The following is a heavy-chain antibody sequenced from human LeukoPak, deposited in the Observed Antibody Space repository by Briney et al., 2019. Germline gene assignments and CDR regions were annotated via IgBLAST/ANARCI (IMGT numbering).Heavy chain of an antibody. CDR3: ARRRDERGYKDIFDI. V-gene: IGHV5-51*01. CDR1: GYRFTSYW. J-gene: IGHJ3*02. Sequence: GESLKISCKGSGYRFTSYWIGWVRQMPGKGLEWMGNIYPSDSDTRYSPSFLGQVTISADKSISTAYLQWSSLKASDTAMYYCARRRDERGYKDIFDIWGQGTMVTVSS. D-gene: IGHD5-18*01. CDR2: IYPSDSDT.